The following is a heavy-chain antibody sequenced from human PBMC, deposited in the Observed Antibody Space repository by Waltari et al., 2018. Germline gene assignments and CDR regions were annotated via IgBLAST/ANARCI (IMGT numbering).Heavy chain of an antibody. CDR2: IYHSGST. V-gene: IGHV4-38-2*01. CDR3: ARLLNGAFDF. J-gene: IGHJ3*01. CDR1: GYSISSGYY. Sequence: QVQLQESGPGLEKPSETLSLTCAVSGYSISSGYYWGWIRQPPGKGLEWIGGIYHSGSTYYNPALKSRVTISVDTSKNQFSLKLSSVTAADTAVYYCARLLNGAFDFWGQGTMVTVSS. D-gene: IGHD2-8*01.